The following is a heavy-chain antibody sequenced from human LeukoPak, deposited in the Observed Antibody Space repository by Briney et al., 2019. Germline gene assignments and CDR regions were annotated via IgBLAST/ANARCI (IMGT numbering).Heavy chain of an antibody. Sequence: SETLSLTCTVSGGSISSYYWSWIRQPPGKGLESIWYIYYSGSTNYNPSLKSRVTISVDTSKNQFSLKLSSVTAADTAVYYCARVDYDYVWGSYRSDFDYWGQGTPVTVSS. V-gene: IGHV4-59*01. D-gene: IGHD3-16*02. J-gene: IGHJ4*02. CDR3: ARVDYDYVWGSYRSDFDY. CDR1: GGSISSYY. CDR2: IYYSGST.